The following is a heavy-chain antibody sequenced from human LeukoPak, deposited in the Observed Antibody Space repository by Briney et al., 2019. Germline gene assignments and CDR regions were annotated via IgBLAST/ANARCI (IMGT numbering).Heavy chain of an antibody. J-gene: IGHJ6*02. CDR2: ISAYNGNT. CDR3: ARGRRLLEWSYGMDV. V-gene: IGHV1-18*01. D-gene: IGHD3-3*01. Sequence: ASVKVSCTASGYTFTSYDISWVRQAPGQGLEWMGWISAYNGNTDSAQKIQGRVTITTDTSTSTAYMELRGLRSDDRAVYYCARGRRLLEWSYGMDVWGQGTTVTVSS. CDR1: GYTFTSYD.